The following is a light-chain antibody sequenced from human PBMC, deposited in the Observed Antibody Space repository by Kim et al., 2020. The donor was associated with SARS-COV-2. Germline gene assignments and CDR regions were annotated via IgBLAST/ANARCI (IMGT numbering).Light chain of an antibody. J-gene: IGLJ2*01. V-gene: IGLV2-14*03. CDR1: TNDRIYYDC. CDR2: DVA. CDR3: SAYAGGESRI. Sequence: QSALTQPASVSGSPGQSITISCTGITNDRIYYDCMSWYKQQPGKAPTLIIYDVALRPSGVSNRFSGSKSGNTASLTISGLQAEDEADYYCSAYAGGESRIFGGGTQLTVL.